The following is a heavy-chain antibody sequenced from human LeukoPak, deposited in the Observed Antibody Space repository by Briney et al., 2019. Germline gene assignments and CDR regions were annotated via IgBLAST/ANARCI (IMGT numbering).Heavy chain of an antibody. V-gene: IGHV4-31*03. CDR2: VYYSGIT. CDR1: GASFNSDDQY. CDR3: ARYDGGARFDY. Sequence: SETLSLTCTVSGASFNSDDQYWNWIRQSPGKGLEWIRFVYYSGITYYTPSLKSRVTISVDTYKSQFSLRLSSVTAADTAVYYCARYDGGARFDYWGQGTLVTVSS. J-gene: IGHJ4*02. D-gene: IGHD3-16*01.